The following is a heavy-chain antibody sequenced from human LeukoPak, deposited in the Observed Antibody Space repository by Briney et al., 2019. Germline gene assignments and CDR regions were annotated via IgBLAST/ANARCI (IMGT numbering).Heavy chain of an antibody. CDR1: GFTFDDYT. Sequence: PGGSLRLSCAASGFTFDDYTMHWVRQAPGKGLEWVSLISWDGGSTYYADSVKGRFTISRDNSKNSLYPQMNSLRTEDTALYYCAKGGSSSGYYYYYMDVWGKGTTVTVSS. V-gene: IGHV3-43*01. CDR3: AKGGSSSGYYYYYMDV. CDR2: ISWDGGST. J-gene: IGHJ6*03. D-gene: IGHD6-6*01.